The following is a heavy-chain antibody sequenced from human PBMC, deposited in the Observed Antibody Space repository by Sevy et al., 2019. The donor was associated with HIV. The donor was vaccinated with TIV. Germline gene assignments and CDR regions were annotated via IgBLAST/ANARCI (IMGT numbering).Heavy chain of an antibody. D-gene: IGHD6-13*01. CDR3: ARDSGYSINWYPAY. CDR2: MSYDGSYK. Sequence: GGSLRLSCAASGFTFSSHGMHWVRQAPGKGLEWVAVMSYDGSYKSYGDSVKGRFTISRDDSKNTVYLQMNSLRPEDTAMYYCARDSGYSINWYPAYWGQGTLVTVSS. V-gene: IGHV3-30*03. J-gene: IGHJ4*02. CDR1: GFTFSSHG.